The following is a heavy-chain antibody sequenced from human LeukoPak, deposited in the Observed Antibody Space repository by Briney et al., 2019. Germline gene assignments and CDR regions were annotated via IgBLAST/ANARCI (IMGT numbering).Heavy chain of an antibody. CDR3: AFSRNGMALSYFDY. D-gene: IGHD1-1*01. Sequence: PGGSLRLSCAASGFNFSSYAMTWVRQAPGKGLEWVSGISGSGIDTDYADSVKGRFTMSRDNSKNTLYLQMNSLRVDDTAIYYCAFSRNGMALSYFDYWGQGTLVTVSS. CDR2: ISGSGIDT. V-gene: IGHV3-23*01. CDR1: GFNFSSYA. J-gene: IGHJ4*02.